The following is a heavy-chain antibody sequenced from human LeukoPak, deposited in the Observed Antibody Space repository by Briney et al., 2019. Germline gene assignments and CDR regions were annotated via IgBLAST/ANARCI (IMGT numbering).Heavy chain of an antibody. CDR1: GGTFSSYA. Sequence: SVKVSCKASGGTFSSYAISWVRQAPGQGLEWMGGIIPIFGTANYAQKFQGRVTITADESTSTAYMELSSLRSEDTAVYYCAGREYYDSSRPFDYWGQGTLVTVSS. CDR3: AGREYYDSSRPFDY. CDR2: IIPIFGTA. J-gene: IGHJ4*02. D-gene: IGHD3-22*01. V-gene: IGHV1-69*13.